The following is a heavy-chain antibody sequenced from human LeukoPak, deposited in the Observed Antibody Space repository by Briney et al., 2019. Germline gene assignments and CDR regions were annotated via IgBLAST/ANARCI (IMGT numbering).Heavy chain of an antibody. J-gene: IGHJ4*02. Sequence: ASVKVSCKASGYTFTGYYMHWVRQAPGQGLEWMGWINPNSGGTNYAQKFQGRVTMTRDTSISTAYMELSRLRSDDTAVYYCARGVRGAGPYGSGTIYYFDYWGQGTLVTVSS. D-gene: IGHD3-10*01. CDR3: ARGVRGAGPYGSGTIYYFDY. V-gene: IGHV1-2*02. CDR2: INPNSGGT. CDR1: GYTFTGYY.